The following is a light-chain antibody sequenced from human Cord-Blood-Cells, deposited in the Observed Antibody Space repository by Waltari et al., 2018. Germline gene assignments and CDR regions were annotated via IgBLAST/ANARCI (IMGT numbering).Light chain of an antibody. CDR3: QQYYSTPLT. CDR1: PSVLYSSNNKNY. Sequence: IVMNQSPDSLAVSLGERATINCKSSPSVLYSSNNKNYLAWYQQKPGQPPKLLIYWASTRESGVPDRFSGSGSGTDFTLTISSLQAEDVAVYYCQQYYSTPLTFGGGTKVEIK. CDR2: WAS. V-gene: IGKV4-1*01. J-gene: IGKJ4*01.